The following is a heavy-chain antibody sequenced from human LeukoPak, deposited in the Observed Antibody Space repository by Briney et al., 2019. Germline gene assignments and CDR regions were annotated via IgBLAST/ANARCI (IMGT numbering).Heavy chain of an antibody. Sequence: SVKVSCKASGGTFSSYAISWVRQAPGQGLEWMGGIIPIFGTANYAQKFQGRVTITADESTSTAYMELSSLRSEDTAVYYCARDLVRGVIMEDWFDPWGQGTPVTVSS. J-gene: IGHJ5*02. CDR1: GGTFSSYA. CDR2: IIPIFGTA. CDR3: ARDLVRGVIMEDWFDP. V-gene: IGHV1-69*13. D-gene: IGHD3-10*01.